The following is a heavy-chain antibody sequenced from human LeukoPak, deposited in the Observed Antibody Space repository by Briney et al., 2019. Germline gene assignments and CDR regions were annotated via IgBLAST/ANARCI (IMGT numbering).Heavy chain of an antibody. V-gene: IGHV4-39*07. CDR1: GGSINTNTFF. J-gene: IGHJ4*02. D-gene: IGHD6-13*01. Sequence: PSETLSLTCGVSGGSINTNTFFWGWIRQPSGKGLEWIGNVFYSGSTLHNPSLKSRVTMSVDTSKNQFSLRLSSVTAADTAVYYCARSQQLIRTFDSWGQGTLVAVSS. CDR3: ARSQQLIRTFDS. CDR2: VFYSGST.